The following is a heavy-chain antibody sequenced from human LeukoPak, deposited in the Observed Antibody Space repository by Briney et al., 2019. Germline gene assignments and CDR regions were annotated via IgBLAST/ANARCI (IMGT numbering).Heavy chain of an antibody. J-gene: IGHJ4*02. CDR1: GFTFSNYA. CDR3: ARAPGYCSGGSCYDY. CDR2: ISGSGGST. V-gene: IGHV3-23*01. Sequence: GGSLRLSCAASGFTFSNYAMSWVRQAPGKGLEWVSLISGSGGSTNYADSVKGRFSISRDNSKNTVYLQMKSLRADDTALYYCARAPGYCSGGSCYDYWGRGTLVTVSS. D-gene: IGHD2-15*01.